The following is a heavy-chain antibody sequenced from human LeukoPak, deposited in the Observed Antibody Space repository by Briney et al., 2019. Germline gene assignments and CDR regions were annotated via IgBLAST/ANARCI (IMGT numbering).Heavy chain of an antibody. Sequence: GASVKVSCKASGYTFTSYDINWVRQATGQGLEWMGWMNPNSGNTGYAQKLQGRVTMTTDTSTSTAYMELRSLRSDDTAVYYCARKGRYCSGGSCYSPYYYMDVWGKGTTVTVSS. CDR1: GYTFTSYD. CDR3: ARKGRYCSGGSCYSPYYYMDV. V-gene: IGHV1-8*01. D-gene: IGHD2-15*01. J-gene: IGHJ6*03. CDR2: MNPNSGNT.